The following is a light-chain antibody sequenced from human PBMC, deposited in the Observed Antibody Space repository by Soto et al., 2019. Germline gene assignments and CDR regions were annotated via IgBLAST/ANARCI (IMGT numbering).Light chain of an antibody. Sequence: EIVLTQSPASLSLSPGEGANLXCRASQSFSIYLAWYQQKPGQARRLLIXXAPQRATGIPDKFSGSGSGTDFNLTISSLEPEDSAVYYCQNRSNSPPWITFGQGTRLEI. CDR3: QNRSNSPPWIT. J-gene: IGKJ5*01. CDR2: XAP. CDR1: QSFSIY. V-gene: IGKV3-11*01.